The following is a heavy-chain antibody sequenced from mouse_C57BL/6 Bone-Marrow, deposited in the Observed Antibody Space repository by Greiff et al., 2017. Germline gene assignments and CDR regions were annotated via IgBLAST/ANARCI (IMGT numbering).Heavy chain of an antibody. D-gene: IGHD2-4*01. V-gene: IGHV3-6*01. CDR1: GYSITSGYY. J-gene: IGHJ4*01. CDR2: ISYDGSN. Sequence: EVKLQESGPGLVKPSQSLSLTCSVTGYSITSGYYWNWIRQFPGNKLEWMGYISYDGSNNYNPSLKNRISITRDTSKNQFFLKLNSVTTEDTATYYCAKYDYGFYAMDYWGQGTSVTVSS. CDR3: AKYDYGFYAMDY.